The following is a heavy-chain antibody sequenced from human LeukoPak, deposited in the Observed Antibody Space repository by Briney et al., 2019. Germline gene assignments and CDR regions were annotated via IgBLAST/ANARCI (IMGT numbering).Heavy chain of an antibody. CDR3: ARNYNWNVFFYYYYYMDV. J-gene: IGHJ6*03. CDR2: INWNGGST. Sequence: GGSLRLSCAASGFTFDDYGMSWVRQAPGKGLEWVSGINWNGGSTGYADSVKGRFTISRDNAKNSLYLQMNSLRAEDTALYYCARNYNWNVFFYYYYYMDVWGKGTTVTVSS. CDR1: GFTFDDYG. D-gene: IGHD1-20*01. V-gene: IGHV3-20*04.